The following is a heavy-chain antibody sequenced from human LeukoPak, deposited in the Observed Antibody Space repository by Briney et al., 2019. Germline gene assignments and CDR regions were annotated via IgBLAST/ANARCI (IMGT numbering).Heavy chain of an antibody. D-gene: IGHD4-11*01. V-gene: IGHV3-7*01. J-gene: IGHJ5*02. CDR1: GFTFRSYW. CDR3: SRGGYSNRDA. Sequence: PGGSLRLSCAASGFTFRSYWMSWVRQAPEKGLEWVAHIKEDGREKNYVDSMKGRFTISRDNAKNSLSLQMNSLRAEDTAVYYCSRGGYSNRDAWGQGSLVIVSS. CDR2: IKEDGREK.